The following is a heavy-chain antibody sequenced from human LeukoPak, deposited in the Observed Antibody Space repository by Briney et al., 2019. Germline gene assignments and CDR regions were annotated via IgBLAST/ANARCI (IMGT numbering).Heavy chain of an antibody. Sequence: GGSLRLSCAASGFTFSSYAMHWVRQAPGKGLEWVAVISYDGSNKYYADSVKGRFTISRDNSKNTLYLQMNSLRAEDTAVYYCAKDPVRKGRGWYSTRFDYWGQGTLVTVSS. J-gene: IGHJ4*02. V-gene: IGHV3-30*04. CDR3: AKDPVRKGRGWYSTRFDY. CDR2: ISYDGSNK. D-gene: IGHD6-19*01. CDR1: GFTFSSYA.